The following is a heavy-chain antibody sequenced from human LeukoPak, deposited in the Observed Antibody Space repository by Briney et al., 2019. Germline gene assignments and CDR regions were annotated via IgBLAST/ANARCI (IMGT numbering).Heavy chain of an antibody. CDR3: ARHCCSGPAKRVFDI. D-gene: IGHD2-15*01. CDR2: ISYSGNT. V-gene: IGHV4-39*01. CDR1: GGYIISSDYH. J-gene: IGHJ3*02. Sequence: SETLSLTCTVSGGYIISSDYHWGWVRQPPGKGLEWIGTISYSGNTDYNPSLRSRVTISVDTSNNQFSLRLGSVTAADTAVYHCARHCCSGPAKRVFDIWGQGTMVTVSS.